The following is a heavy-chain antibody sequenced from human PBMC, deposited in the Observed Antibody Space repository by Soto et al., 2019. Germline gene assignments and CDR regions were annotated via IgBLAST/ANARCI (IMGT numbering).Heavy chain of an antibody. Sequence: QVQLVQSGAEVKKPGASVKVSCKASGYTFTGYYMHWVRQAPGQGLEGMGWINPNSGGTNYAQKFQGWVTMTRDTSISTAYMELSRLRSDDTAVYYCARGGREAVVVAVWFDPWGQGTLVTVSS. D-gene: IGHD2-15*01. J-gene: IGHJ5*02. CDR3: ARGGREAVVVAVWFDP. CDR2: INPNSGGT. V-gene: IGHV1-2*04. CDR1: GYTFTGYY.